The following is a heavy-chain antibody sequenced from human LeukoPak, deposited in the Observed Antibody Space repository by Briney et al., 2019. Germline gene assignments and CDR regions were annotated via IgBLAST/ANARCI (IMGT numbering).Heavy chain of an antibody. D-gene: IGHD6-13*01. V-gene: IGHV3-9*01. CDR3: ASSPAAAGPMYYFDY. J-gene: IGHJ4*02. Sequence: GGSLRLSCAASGFTFDDYAMHWVRQAPGKGLEWVSGISWNSGSIGYADSVKGRFTISRDNAKNSLYLQMNSLRAEDTALYYCASSPAAAGPMYYFDYWGQGTLVTVSS. CDR2: ISWNSGSI. CDR1: GFTFDDYA.